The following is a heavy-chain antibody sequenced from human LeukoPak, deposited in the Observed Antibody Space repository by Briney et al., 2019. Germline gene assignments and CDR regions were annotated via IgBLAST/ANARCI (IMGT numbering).Heavy chain of an antibody. CDR3: AKAQHSSTWGYFDS. J-gene: IGHJ4*02. CDR1: GFTFSTYS. Sequence: PGGSLRLSCAASGFTFSTYSMKWVRQAPGKGLEWVSSISSSSSYIHYADSVKGRFTISRDNAKNSLFLQMNSLRAEDTAVYYCAKAQHSSTWGYFDSWGQGTLVTVSS. D-gene: IGHD6-13*01. V-gene: IGHV3-21*04. CDR2: ISSSSSYI.